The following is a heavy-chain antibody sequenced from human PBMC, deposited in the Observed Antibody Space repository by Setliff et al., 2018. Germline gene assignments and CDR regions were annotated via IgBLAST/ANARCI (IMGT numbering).Heavy chain of an antibody. D-gene: IGHD3-22*01. V-gene: IGHV4-61*09. CDR2: IYTSGST. Sequence: SETLSLTCTVSGGSISSRSYYWSWIRQPAGKGLEWTGHIYTSGSTNYNPSLKSRVTISVDTSKNQYSLRLSSVTAADTAVYYCAREAGYYDSSGPVGVPYYYYMDVWGKGTTVTVSS. CDR3: AREAGYYDSSGPVGVPYYYYMDV. J-gene: IGHJ6*03. CDR1: GGSISSRSYY.